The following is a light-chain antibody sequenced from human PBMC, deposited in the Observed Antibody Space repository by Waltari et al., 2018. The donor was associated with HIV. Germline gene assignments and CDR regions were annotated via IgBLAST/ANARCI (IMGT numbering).Light chain of an antibody. Sequence: EIVLTPAPAALSVSPGHRITLTCRASHYLWSNLAWYQQRPGQPPRLLLHGASSRDPGIPARFTGRGTGTDFTLQISNLQSDDSGVYYCQQYLDWPPWTFGQGTKV. CDR1: HYLWSN. CDR3: QQYLDWPPWT. V-gene: IGKV3D-15*01. CDR2: GAS. J-gene: IGKJ1*01.